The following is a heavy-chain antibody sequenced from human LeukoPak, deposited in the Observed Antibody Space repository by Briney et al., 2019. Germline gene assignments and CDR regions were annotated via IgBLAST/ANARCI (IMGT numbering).Heavy chain of an antibody. D-gene: IGHD1-7*01. J-gene: IGHJ6*02. CDR2: ISGSGDGT. Sequence: PGGSLRLSCAVSGFTFSTYAMSWVRQAPVKGLEWVSGISGSGDGTYYADSVKGRFTISRDNSKNTLYLQMNSLRAEDTAVYYCARRAASGTTDVWGQGTTVTVSS. CDR1: GFTFSTYA. CDR3: ARRAASGTTDV. V-gene: IGHV3-23*01.